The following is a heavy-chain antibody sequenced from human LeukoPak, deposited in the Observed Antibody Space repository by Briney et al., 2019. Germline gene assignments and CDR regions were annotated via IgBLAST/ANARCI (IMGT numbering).Heavy chain of an antibody. Sequence: SETLPLTCTVSGGSISSYYWSWIRQPPGKGLEWIGYIYYSGSTYYNPSLKSRITISVDTSKNQFSLKMRSVTAADTAVYYCARPTSKLGSFDYWGQGTLVTVSS. CDR1: GGSISSYY. V-gene: IGHV4-59*08. CDR3: ARPTSKLGSFDY. CDR2: IYYSGST. J-gene: IGHJ4*02. D-gene: IGHD2/OR15-2a*01.